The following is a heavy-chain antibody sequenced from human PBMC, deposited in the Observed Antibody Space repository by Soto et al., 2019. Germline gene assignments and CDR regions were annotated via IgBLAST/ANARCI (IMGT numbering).Heavy chain of an antibody. J-gene: IGHJ3*02. V-gene: IGHV1-18*01. Sequence: VASVKVSCKASGYTFTSYGISWVRQAPGQGLEWMGWISAYNGNTNYAQKLQGRVTMTTDTSTSTAYMELRSLRSDDTAVYYCARDRRITIFGVVIGDAFDIWGQGTMVTVSS. CDR2: ISAYNGNT. CDR3: ARDRRITIFGVVIGDAFDI. D-gene: IGHD3-3*01. CDR1: GYTFTSYG.